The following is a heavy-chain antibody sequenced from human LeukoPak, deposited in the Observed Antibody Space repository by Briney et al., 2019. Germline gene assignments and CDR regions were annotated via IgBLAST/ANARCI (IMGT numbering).Heavy chain of an antibody. V-gene: IGHV1-69*13. CDR1: GGTFSSYA. J-gene: IGHJ6*03. CDR3: ARDRGVVVPAAPTDYYYMDV. CDR2: IIPIFGTA. D-gene: IGHD2-2*01. Sequence: SVKVSCKASGGTFSSYAISWVRQAPGQGLEWMGGIIPIFGTADYAQKFQGRVTITADESTSTAYMELSSLRSEDTAVYYCARDRGVVVPAAPTDYYYMDVWGKGTTVTVSS.